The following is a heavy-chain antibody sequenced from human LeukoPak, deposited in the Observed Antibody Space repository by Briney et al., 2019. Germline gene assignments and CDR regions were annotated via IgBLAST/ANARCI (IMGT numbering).Heavy chain of an antibody. CDR2: ISSSGSTI. V-gene: IGHV3-48*03. CDR1: GFTFSSYE. Sequence: GGSLRLSCAASGFTFSSYEMNWVRQAPGKGLEWVSHISSSGSTIYYADSVKGRFTISRDNAKNSLYLQMNSLRAEDTAVYYCARDYGGSSPFDYWGQGTLVTVSS. D-gene: IGHD4-23*01. CDR3: ARDYGGSSPFDY. J-gene: IGHJ4*02.